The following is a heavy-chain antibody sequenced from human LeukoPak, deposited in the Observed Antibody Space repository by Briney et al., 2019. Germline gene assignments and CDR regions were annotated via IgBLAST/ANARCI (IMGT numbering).Heavy chain of an antibody. CDR1: GFTFSSYS. Sequence: GGSLRLSCAASGFTFSSYSMNWVRQAPGKGLEWVSSISSSSSYIYYADSVKGRFTISRDNAKNSLYLQMNSLRAEDTAVYYCARGVGSYDSDYWGQGTLVTVSS. CDR2: ISSSSSYI. D-gene: IGHD3-22*01. V-gene: IGHV3-21*01. CDR3: ARGVGSYDSDY. J-gene: IGHJ4*02.